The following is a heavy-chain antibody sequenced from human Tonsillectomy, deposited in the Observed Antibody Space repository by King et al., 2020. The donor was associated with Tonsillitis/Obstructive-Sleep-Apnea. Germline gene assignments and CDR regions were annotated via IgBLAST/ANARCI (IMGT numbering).Heavy chain of an antibody. D-gene: IGHD6-25*01. CDR1: GFTFSSFG. Sequence: VQLVESGGGVVQPGRSLRLSCAASGFTFSSFGMHWVRQAPGKGLEWVAVISADGNNKDYADSVKGRFTISRDNSKNTLYLQMNSLRAEDTAIYYCAKEQAAWDAFDIWGQGTMVTVSS. CDR3: AKEQAAWDAFDI. J-gene: IGHJ3*02. V-gene: IGHV3-30*18. CDR2: ISADGNNK.